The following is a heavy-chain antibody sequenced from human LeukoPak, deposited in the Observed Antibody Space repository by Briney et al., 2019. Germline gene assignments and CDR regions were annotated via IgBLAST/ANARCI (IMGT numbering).Heavy chain of an antibody. D-gene: IGHD6-25*01. CDR3: ARDSYSSGWPIYNWFDP. CDR1: GGSISSYY. Sequence: PSETLSLTCTVSGGSISSYYWSWIRQPAGKGLEWIGRIYTSGSTNYSPSLKSRVTMSVDTSKNQFSLKLSSVTAADTAVYYCARDSYSSGWPIYNWFDPWGQGTLVTVSS. J-gene: IGHJ5*02. V-gene: IGHV4-4*07. CDR2: IYTSGST.